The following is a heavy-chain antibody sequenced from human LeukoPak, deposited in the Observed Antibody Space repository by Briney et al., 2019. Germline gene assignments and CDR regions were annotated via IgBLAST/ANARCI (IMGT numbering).Heavy chain of an antibody. V-gene: IGHV4-4*02. Sequence: PSGTLSLTCGVSGGSISTTNWWSWARQPPGQGLEWIGYIYYSGSTNYNPSLKSRVTISVDTSKNQFSLKLSSVTAADTAVYYCARARETYYYDSSGPLLFDYWGQGTLVTVSS. CDR1: GGSISTTNW. CDR2: IYYSGST. CDR3: ARARETYYYDSSGPLLFDY. D-gene: IGHD3-22*01. J-gene: IGHJ4*02.